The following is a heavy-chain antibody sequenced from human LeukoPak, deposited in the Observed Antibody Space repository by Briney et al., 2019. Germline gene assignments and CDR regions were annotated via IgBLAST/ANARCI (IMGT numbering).Heavy chain of an antibody. J-gene: IGHJ4*02. CDR3: ATTRREDGSGSFDY. CDR1: GGSISSYY. D-gene: IGHD3-10*01. V-gene: IGHV4-59*08. Sequence: SETLSLTCTVSGGSISSYYWSWIRQPPAKVLEWIGYIYYSGSTNYNPSLKSRVTISVDTSKNQFSLKLSSVTAADTAVYYCATTRREDGSGSFDYWGQGTLVTVSS. CDR2: IYYSGST.